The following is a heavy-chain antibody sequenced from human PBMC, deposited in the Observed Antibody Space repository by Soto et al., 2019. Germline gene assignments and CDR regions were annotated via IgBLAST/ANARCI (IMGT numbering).Heavy chain of an antibody. CDR3: ARVSRAPYDFWSGYRNAYFDY. V-gene: IGHV4-34*01. J-gene: IGHJ4*02. D-gene: IGHD3-3*01. CDR2: INHSGST. Sequence: SETLSLTCAVYGGSFSGYYWSWIRQPPGKGLEWIGEINHSGSTNYNPSLKSRVTISVDTSKNQFSLKLSSVTAADTAVYYCARVSRAPYDFWSGYRNAYFDYWGQGTLVTVSS. CDR1: GGSFSGYY.